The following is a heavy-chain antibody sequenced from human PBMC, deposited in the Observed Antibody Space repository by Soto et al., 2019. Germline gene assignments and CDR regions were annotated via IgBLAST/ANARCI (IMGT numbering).Heavy chain of an antibody. D-gene: IGHD6-19*01. J-gene: IGHJ4*02. CDR3: ASVWQWPGHFDY. CDR2: IYYSGST. V-gene: IGHV4-31*03. Sequence: SETLSLTCTVSGGSISSGGYYWSWIRQHPGKGLEWIGYIYYSGSTYYNPSLKSRVTISVDTSKNQFSLKLSSVTAADTAVYYCASVWQWPGHFDYWGQGTLVTVSS. CDR1: GGSISSGGYY.